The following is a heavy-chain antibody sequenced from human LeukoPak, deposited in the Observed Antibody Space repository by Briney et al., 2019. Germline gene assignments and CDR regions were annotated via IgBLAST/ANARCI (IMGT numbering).Heavy chain of an antibody. CDR2: IYYSGST. Sequence: SETLSLTCTVAGGSISSYYWSWIRQPPGKGLEWIGYIYYSGSTNYNPSLKSRVTISVDTSKNQFSLKLRSVTAADTAVYYCARYLWFGEFYYFDYWGQGTLVTVSS. J-gene: IGHJ4*02. D-gene: IGHD3-10*01. CDR3: ARYLWFGEFYYFDY. CDR1: GGSISSYY. V-gene: IGHV4-59*08.